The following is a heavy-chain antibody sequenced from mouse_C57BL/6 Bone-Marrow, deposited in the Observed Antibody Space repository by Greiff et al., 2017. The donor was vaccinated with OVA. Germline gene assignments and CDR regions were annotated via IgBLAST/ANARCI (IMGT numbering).Heavy chain of an antibody. Sequence: EVQLVESGPGLVKPSQSLSLTCSVTGYSITSGYYWNWIRQFPGNKLEWMGYISYDGSNNYNPSLKNRISITRDTSKNQFFLKLNSVTTEDTATYYCAIDGTFYAMDYWGQGTSVTVSS. CDR3: AIDGTFYAMDY. J-gene: IGHJ4*01. CDR2: ISYDGSN. V-gene: IGHV3-6*01. D-gene: IGHD1-1*02. CDR1: GYSITSGYY.